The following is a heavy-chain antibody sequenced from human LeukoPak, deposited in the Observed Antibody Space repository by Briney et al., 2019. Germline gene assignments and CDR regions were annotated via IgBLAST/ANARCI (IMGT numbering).Heavy chain of an antibody. CDR3: AISSHDYGDYGSENWFDP. CDR2: IYTSGST. V-gene: IGHV4-4*07. J-gene: IGHJ5*02. Sequence: SSETLSLTCTVSGGSISSYYWSWIRQPAGKGLEWIGRIYTSGSTNYNPSLKSRVTMSVDTSKNQFSLKLSSVTAADTAVYYCAISSHDYGDYGSENWFDPWGQGTLVTVSS. CDR1: GGSISSYY. D-gene: IGHD4-17*01.